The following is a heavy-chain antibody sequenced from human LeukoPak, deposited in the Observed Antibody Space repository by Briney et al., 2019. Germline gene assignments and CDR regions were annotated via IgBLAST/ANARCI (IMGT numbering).Heavy chain of an antibody. J-gene: IGHJ4*02. Sequence: PGGSLRLSCAASGFTFSSYGMHWVRQAPGKGLEWVAVISYDGSNKYCADSVKGRFTISRDNSKNTLYLQMNSLRAEDTAVYYCAKGAAAGILEIEDYWGQGTLVTVSS. V-gene: IGHV3-30*18. D-gene: IGHD6-13*01. CDR3: AKGAAAGILEIEDY. CDR2: ISYDGSNK. CDR1: GFTFSSYG.